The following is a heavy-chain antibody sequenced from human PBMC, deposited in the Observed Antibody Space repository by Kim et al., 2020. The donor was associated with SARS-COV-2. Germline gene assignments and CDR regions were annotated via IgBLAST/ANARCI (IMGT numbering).Heavy chain of an antibody. CDR2: INTKTGNP. V-gene: IGHV7-4-1*02. J-gene: IGHJ4*02. CDR3: ARADSSGYYVYFDY. Sequence: ASVKVSCKASGYTFSSYSMNWVRQAHGQGLEWMGWINTKTGNPTYAQGFTGRFVFSLDTSVSTAYLQISGLKAEDTAMYYCARADSSGYYVYFDYWGQGTLVTVSS. CDR1: GYTFSSYS. D-gene: IGHD3-22*01.